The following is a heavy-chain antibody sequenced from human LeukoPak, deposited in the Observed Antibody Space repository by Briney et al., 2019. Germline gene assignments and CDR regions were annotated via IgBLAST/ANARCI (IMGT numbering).Heavy chain of an antibody. CDR2: INHSGST. CDR3: TRGYSSTWYEDN. CDR1: GESFSGYY. D-gene: IGHD6-13*01. V-gene: IGHV4-34*01. Sequence: RASETLSLTCAVYGESFSGYYWSWIRQPPGKGLEWIGEINHSGSTNYNPSLKSRVTISVDTSKNQFSLKLSSVTAADTAVYYCTRGYSSTWYEDNWGQGTLVTVSS. J-gene: IGHJ4*02.